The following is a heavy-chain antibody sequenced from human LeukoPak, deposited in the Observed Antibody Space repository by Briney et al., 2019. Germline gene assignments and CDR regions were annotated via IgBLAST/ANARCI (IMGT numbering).Heavy chain of an antibody. V-gene: IGHV1-18*01. CDR1: GYTFTNYA. J-gene: IGHJ4*02. CDR3: ARWGLAYCGGDCYHGY. D-gene: IGHD2-21*02. CDR2: ISAYNGNT. Sequence: ASVKVSCKASGYTFTNYAISWVRRAPGQGLEWMGWISAYNGNTNYAQNLQGRVTMTTDTSTSTAYMELRSLRSDDTAVYYCARWGLAYCGGDCYHGYWGQGTLVTVSS.